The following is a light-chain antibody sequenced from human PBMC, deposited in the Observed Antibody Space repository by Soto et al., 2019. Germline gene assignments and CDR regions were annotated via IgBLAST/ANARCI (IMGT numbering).Light chain of an antibody. V-gene: IGLV1-40*01. CDR1: SSNIGAGYD. CDR2: GNS. Sequence: QSALTQSPSVSAAPGQKVTISCSGSSSNIGAGYDVHWYQQLPGTAPKLLIYGNSNRPSGVPDRFSGSKSGTSASLAITGLQAEDEADYYCQSYDSSLSGYVFGTGTKLTVL. CDR3: QSYDSSLSGYV. J-gene: IGLJ1*01.